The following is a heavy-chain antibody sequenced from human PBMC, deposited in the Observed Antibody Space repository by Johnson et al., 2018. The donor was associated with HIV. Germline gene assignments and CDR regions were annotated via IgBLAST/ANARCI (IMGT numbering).Heavy chain of an antibody. J-gene: IGHJ3*02. D-gene: IGHD3-16*01. Sequence: QVQLVESGGGVVQPGRSLRLSCAASGFTFSSYAMHWVRQAPGKGLEWVAVISYDGSNKYYADSVKGRFTISRDNSKNTLYLQMTSLRAEDTAVYYCARRGRRADDAFDIWGQGTMVTVSS. V-gene: IGHV3-30*04. CDR1: GFTFSSYA. CDR3: ARRGRRADDAFDI. CDR2: ISYDGSNK.